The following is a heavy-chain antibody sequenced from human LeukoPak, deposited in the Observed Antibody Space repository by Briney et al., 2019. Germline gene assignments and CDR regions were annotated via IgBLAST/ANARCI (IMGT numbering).Heavy chain of an antibody. CDR3: AKDEKNSGYN. CDR1: GFTFDDYA. CDR2: LTWNGGVI. V-gene: IGHV3-9*01. Sequence: PGGSLRLSCAASGFTFDDYAMHWVRQAPEKGLEWVAALTWNGGVITYAGAVKGRFTISRDNAKNFLFLQMNSLRVEDTAWYYCAKDEKNSGYNWGQGTLVTVSS. J-gene: IGHJ4*02. D-gene: IGHD5-18*01.